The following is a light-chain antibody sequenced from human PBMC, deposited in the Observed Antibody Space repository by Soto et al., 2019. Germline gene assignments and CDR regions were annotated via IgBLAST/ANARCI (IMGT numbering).Light chain of an antibody. CDR1: QSIVYW. Sequence: DIQMTQSPSTLSASVGDRVTITCRASQSIVYWLAWYQQKPGKAPNLLIYAASSLESGVPSRFSGSGSGTDFTLTISSLQPEDFATYYCQQFNNYSWTFGQGTKVDIK. V-gene: IGKV1-5*01. J-gene: IGKJ1*01. CDR3: QQFNNYSWT. CDR2: AAS.